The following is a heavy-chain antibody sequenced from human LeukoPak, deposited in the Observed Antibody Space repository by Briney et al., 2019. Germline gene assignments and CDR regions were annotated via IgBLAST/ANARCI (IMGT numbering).Heavy chain of an antibody. CDR2: LNCNSGGT. CDR1: GYTFTGFY. D-gene: IGHD5-12*01. CDR3: ARDWFVDSGDDPFPFDY. V-gene: IGHV1-2*02. Sequence: PGASVKVSCKGSGYTFTGFYIHWVRQAPGQGLEWMGWLNCNSGGTNYAQKFQGRVTMTRDTSISTAYLELNRLTSDDTAIYYCARDWFVDSGDDPFPFDYWGQGTLVSVSS. J-gene: IGHJ4*02.